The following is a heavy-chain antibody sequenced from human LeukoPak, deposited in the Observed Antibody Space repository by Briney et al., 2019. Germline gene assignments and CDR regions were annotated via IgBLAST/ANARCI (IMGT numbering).Heavy chain of an antibody. J-gene: IGHJ4*02. D-gene: IGHD5-24*01. CDR3: AKEEGEDGYNYYFDY. CDR1: GYTFSSYA. CDR2: ISGSGGST. Sequence: PGGSLRLSCAASGYTFSSYAMSWVRQAPGKGLEWVSAISGSGGSTYYADSVKGRFTISRDNSKNTLYLQMNSLRAEDTAVYYCAKEEGEDGYNYYFDYWGQGTLVTVSS. V-gene: IGHV3-23*01.